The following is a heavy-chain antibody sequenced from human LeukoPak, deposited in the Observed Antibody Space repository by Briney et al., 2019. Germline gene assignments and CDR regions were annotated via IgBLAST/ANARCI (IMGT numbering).Heavy chain of an antibody. D-gene: IGHD2-2*01. J-gene: IGHJ5*02. CDR3: ARGGSARSPFDP. V-gene: IGHV3-74*01. CDR1: GFTFSSYW. CDR2: INTDGSST. Sequence: GGSLRLSCAASGFTFSSYWMHWVRQAPGKGLVWVSRINTDGSSTSYADSAKGRFTVSRDNAKNTLYLQMNSLRAEDTAVYYCARGGSARSPFDPWGQGTLVTVSS.